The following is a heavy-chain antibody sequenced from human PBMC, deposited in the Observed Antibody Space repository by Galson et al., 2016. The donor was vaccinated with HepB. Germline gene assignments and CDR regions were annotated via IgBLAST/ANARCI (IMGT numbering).Heavy chain of an antibody. CDR1: GGTFSSNA. CDR2: IITIFGTT. CDR3: ARADQGMDV. Sequence: SVKVSCKTPGGTFSSNAVSWVRQPPGQGLEWMGGIITIFGTTNYAQKFQGRLTITPDESTNTVNMQLSSLRSEDTAVYYSARADQGMDVWGQGTTVTVSS. V-gene: IGHV1-69*13. J-gene: IGHJ6*02.